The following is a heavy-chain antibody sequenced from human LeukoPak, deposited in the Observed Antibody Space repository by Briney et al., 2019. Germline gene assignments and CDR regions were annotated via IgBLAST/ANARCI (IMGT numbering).Heavy chain of an antibody. CDR2: INHSGST. Sequence: PSETLSLTCAVYGGSFSGYYWSWIRQPPGKGLEWIGEINHSGSTNYNPSLKSRVTISVDTSKNQFSLKLSSVTAADTAVYYCARGLGDSSSSEYNWFVPGGQGTLVTVSS. J-gene: IGHJ5*02. V-gene: IGHV4-34*01. CDR1: GGSFSGYY. D-gene: IGHD6-6*01. CDR3: ARGLGDSSSSEYNWFVP.